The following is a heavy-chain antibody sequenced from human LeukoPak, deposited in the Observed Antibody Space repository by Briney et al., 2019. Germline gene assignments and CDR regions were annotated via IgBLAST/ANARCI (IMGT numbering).Heavy chain of an antibody. J-gene: IGHJ6*03. V-gene: IGHV3-23*01. Sequence: GGPLRLSCAASVFTFNIYAMMGVRRSPGEGVVWVSGISGSGVKTYYAVSVKRRFTISRDNSKNTLYLQMNSLSAEDTAVYYCARLGGPYNWDYAGLNYTDVWGKGTPVTVSS. CDR2: ISGSGVKT. D-gene: IGHD1-7*01. CDR3: ARLGGPYNWDYAGLNYTDV. CDR1: VFTFNIYA.